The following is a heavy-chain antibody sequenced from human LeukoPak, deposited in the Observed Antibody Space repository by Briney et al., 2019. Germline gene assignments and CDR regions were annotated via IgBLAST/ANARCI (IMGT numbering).Heavy chain of an antibody. V-gene: IGHV3-23*01. CDR3: ARDLVVRGTHLDAFDI. J-gene: IGHJ3*02. Sequence: GGSLRLSCAASGFSLSSYAMSWVRQAPGKGLEWVSAISSTDAGTYHADSVRGRFTISRDSSKNTLYLQMNSLRAEDTAVYYCARDLVVRGTHLDAFDIWGQGTMVTVSS. CDR2: ISSTDAGT. D-gene: IGHD3-10*01. CDR1: GFSLSSYA.